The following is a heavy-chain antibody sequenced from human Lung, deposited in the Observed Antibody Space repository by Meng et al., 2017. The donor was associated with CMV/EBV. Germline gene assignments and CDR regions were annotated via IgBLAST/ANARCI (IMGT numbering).Heavy chain of an antibody. CDR3: ARGEFRSSSSLYY. D-gene: IGHD6-6*01. CDR2: IRNKGYGGTT. J-gene: IGHJ4*02. CDR1: GFTFGDYP. Sequence: SCTGSGFTFGDYPMTCVRQAPGKGLEWIGFIRNKGYGGTTEYAASVKGRFTISRDDSRSIAYLQMNSLKIEDTAVYFCARGEFRSSSSLYYWGQGXLVTVSS. V-gene: IGHV3-49*04.